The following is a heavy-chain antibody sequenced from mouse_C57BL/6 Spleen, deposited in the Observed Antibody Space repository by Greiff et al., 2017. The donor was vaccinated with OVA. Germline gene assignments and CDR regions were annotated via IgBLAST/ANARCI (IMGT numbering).Heavy chain of an antibody. CDR1: GYAFSSSW. J-gene: IGHJ2*01. CDR3: ARRIDGYYLDY. V-gene: IGHV1-82*01. D-gene: IGHD2-3*01. CDR2: IYPGDGDT. Sequence: VQGVESGPELVKPGASVKISCKASGYAFSSSWMNWVKQRPGKGLEWIGRIYPGDGDTNYNGKFKGKATLTADKSSSTAYMQLSSLTSEDSAVYFCARRIDGYYLDYWGQGTTLTVSS.